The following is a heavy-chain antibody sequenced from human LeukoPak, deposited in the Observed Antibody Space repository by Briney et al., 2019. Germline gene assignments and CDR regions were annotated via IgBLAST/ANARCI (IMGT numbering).Heavy chain of an antibody. Sequence: GGSLRLSCAASGSTVSSSYMSWVRQAPGKGLEWVSIIYNDGSTYYADSMKGRFTISRDNSENTLYLQVNSLRAEDTAMYYCARNILFAFDIWGQGTMVTVSS. CDR2: IYNDGST. J-gene: IGHJ3*02. CDR3: ARNILFAFDI. CDR1: GSTVSSSY. V-gene: IGHV3-53*01.